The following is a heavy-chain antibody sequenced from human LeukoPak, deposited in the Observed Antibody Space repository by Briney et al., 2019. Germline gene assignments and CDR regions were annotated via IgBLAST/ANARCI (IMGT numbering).Heavy chain of an antibody. J-gene: IGHJ4*02. Sequence: PSETLSLTCTVSGGSISSYYWSWIRQPPGKGLEWIGYIYYSGSTTYNPSLKSRVTISVDTSKNQYSLKLSSVTAADTAVYYWARHPACGDYEEDYWGQGTLVTVSS. D-gene: IGHD4-17*01. CDR1: GGSISSYY. CDR2: IYYSGST. CDR3: ARHPACGDYEEDY. V-gene: IGHV4-59*08.